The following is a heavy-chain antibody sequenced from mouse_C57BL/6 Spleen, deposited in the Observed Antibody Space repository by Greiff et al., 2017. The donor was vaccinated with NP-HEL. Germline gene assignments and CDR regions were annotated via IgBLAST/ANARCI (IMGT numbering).Heavy chain of an antibody. CDR1: GFTFSDYG. J-gene: IGHJ1*03. Sequence: EVQGVESGGGLVKPGGSLKLSCAASGFTFSDYGMHWVRQAPEKGLEWVAYISSGSSTIYYADTVKGRFTISRDNAKNTLFLQMTSLRSEDTAMYYCAWSSIYYGYDGGYFDVWGTGTTVTVSS. CDR3: AWSSIYYGYDGGYFDV. CDR2: ISSGSSTI. D-gene: IGHD2-2*01. V-gene: IGHV5-17*01.